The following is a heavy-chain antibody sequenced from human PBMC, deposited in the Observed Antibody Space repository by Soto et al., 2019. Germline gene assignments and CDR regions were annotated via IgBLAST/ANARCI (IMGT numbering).Heavy chain of an antibody. CDR2: IYWDDDK. CDR1: GFSLSTSGVG. V-gene: IGHV2-5*02. CDR3: ARSGVRYYFDY. J-gene: IGHJ4*02. Sequence: QITLKESDPTLVKPTQTLTLTCTFSGFSLSTSGVGVGWIRQPPGKALEWLAIIYWDDDKRYSPSLKSRLTXTXDTSKNQVVLTMTNMDPVDTATYFCARSGVRYYFDYWGQGTLVTVSS. D-gene: IGHD3-10*01.